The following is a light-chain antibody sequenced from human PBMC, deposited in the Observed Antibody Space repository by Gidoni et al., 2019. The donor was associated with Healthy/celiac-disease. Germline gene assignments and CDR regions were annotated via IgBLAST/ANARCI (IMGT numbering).Light chain of an antibody. Sequence: IVMTHSPATLSVSPGERATLSCRASQSVSSNLAWYHQKPGQAPRLLIYGASTRATGIPARFSGSGSGTEFTLTISSLQSEDFAVYYCQQYNNWPLWTFGQGTKLEIK. V-gene: IGKV3-15*01. CDR2: GAS. CDR1: QSVSSN. CDR3: QQYNNWPLWT. J-gene: IGKJ1*01.